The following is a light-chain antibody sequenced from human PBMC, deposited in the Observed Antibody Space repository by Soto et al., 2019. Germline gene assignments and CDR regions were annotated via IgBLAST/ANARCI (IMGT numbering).Light chain of an antibody. CDR2: GAS. J-gene: IGKJ5*01. CDR1: QSVSSCY. V-gene: IGKV3-20*01. CDR3: QQYGSAPST. Sequence: EIVLTQSPGTLSLSPGERATLSCRASQSVSSCYLAWYQQTPGQAPRLLIYGASCRATGIPARFSGSGSGTDFTLTISRLEPEDFAVYYCQQYGSAPSTFGQGTRLEIK.